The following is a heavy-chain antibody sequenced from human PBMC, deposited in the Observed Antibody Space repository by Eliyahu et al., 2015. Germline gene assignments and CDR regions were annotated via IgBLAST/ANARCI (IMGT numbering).Heavy chain of an antibody. CDR2: IYYRGST. CDR1: GGSISSGGYY. D-gene: IGHD2-2*02. Sequence: QVQLQESGPGLVKPSQTLSLTCTVSGGSISSGGYYWSWIRQHPGKGLEWIGYIYYRGSTYYNQSLKSRVTISVDTSKNQFSLKLSSVTAADTAVYYCARGVGYCSSTSCYTSYYYGMDVWGQGTTVTVSS. J-gene: IGHJ6*02. CDR3: ARGVGYCSSTSCYTSYYYGMDV. V-gene: IGHV4-31*03.